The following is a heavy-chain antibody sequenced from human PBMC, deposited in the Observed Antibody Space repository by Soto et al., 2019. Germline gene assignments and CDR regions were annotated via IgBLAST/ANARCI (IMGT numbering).Heavy chain of an antibody. J-gene: IGHJ4*02. D-gene: IGHD6-13*01. CDR3: ARGVRLAAADY. V-gene: IGHV1-69*13. Sequence: ASVKVSCKASGGTFSSYAISWVRQAPGQGLEWMGGIIPIFGTANYAQKFQGRVTITADESTSTAYMELSSLRSEDTAVYYCARGVRLAAADYWGQGSLLTVSS. CDR1: GGTFSSYA. CDR2: IIPIFGTA.